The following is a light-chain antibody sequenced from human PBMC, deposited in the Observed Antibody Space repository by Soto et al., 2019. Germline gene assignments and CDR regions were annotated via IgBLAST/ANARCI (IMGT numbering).Light chain of an antibody. CDR3: QSYDSSLSGWG. Sequence: QSVLTQPPSVSGAPGQRVTISCTGSSSNIGAGYDVHWYQQLPGTAPKLLIYGNSNRPSGVPDRFSGSKSGTSASLAITGLQAEDEADYYCQSYDSSLSGWGFGGGTKLTFL. J-gene: IGLJ3*02. CDR1: SSNIGAGYD. V-gene: IGLV1-40*01. CDR2: GNS.